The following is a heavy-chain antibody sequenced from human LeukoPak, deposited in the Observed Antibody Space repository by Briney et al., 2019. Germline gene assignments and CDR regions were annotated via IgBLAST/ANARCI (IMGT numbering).Heavy chain of an antibody. D-gene: IGHD6-19*01. CDR2: IYYSGST. CDR1: GGSFSGYY. J-gene: IGHJ4*02. Sequence: PSETLSLTCAVYGGSFSGYYWGWIRQPPGKGLEWIGSIYYSGSTYYNPSLKSRVTISVDTSKNQFSLKLSSVTAADTAVYYCASPLAVAGTLPEDSWGQGTLVTVSS. V-gene: IGHV4-39*01. CDR3: ASPLAVAGTLPEDS.